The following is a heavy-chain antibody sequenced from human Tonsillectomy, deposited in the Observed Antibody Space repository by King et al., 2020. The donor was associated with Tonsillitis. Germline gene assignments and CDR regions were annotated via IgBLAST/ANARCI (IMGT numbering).Heavy chain of an antibody. J-gene: IGHJ4*02. CDR1: GFTFSSYA. D-gene: IGHD6-13*01. CDR2: ISGSGGST. CDR3: AKGLSPISSSWYSDPLDY. Sequence: EVQLVESGGGLVQPGGSLRLSCAASGFTFSSYAMSWVRQAPGKGLEWVSAISGSGGSTYYADSVKGRFTISRDNSKNTLYLQMNSLRAEDTAVYYCAKGLSPISSSWYSDPLDYWGQGTLVTVSS. V-gene: IGHV3-23*04.